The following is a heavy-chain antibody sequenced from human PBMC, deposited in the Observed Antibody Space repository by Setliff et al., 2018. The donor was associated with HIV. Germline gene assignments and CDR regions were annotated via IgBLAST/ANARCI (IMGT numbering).Heavy chain of an antibody. CDR1: GYAINNNFF. CDR3: ARGPRVRGTLDF. V-gene: IGHV4-38-2*01. D-gene: IGHD2-15*01. Sequence: TLSLTCAVSGYAINNNFFWGWVRQPPGKGLEWIGSSYHSGSTYYNPSLKSRVTMSVDTSKNQFSLKLSSVTAADTAVYYCARGPRVRGTLDFWGQGTLVTVSS. CDR2: SYHSGST. J-gene: IGHJ4*02.